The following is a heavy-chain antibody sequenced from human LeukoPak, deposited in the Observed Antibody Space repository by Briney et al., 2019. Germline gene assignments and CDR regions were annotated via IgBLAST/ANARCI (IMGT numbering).Heavy chain of an antibody. CDR1: GVTFSSYA. CDR3: AKFIAVATEDYFDY. Sequence: GGSLRLSCAASGVTFSSYAMSWVRQAPGKGLEWVSAISGSGGSTYYAGSVKGRFTISRDNSKNTLYLQMNSLRAEDTAVYYCAKFIAVATEDYFDYWGQGTLVTVS. V-gene: IGHV3-23*01. J-gene: IGHJ4*02. D-gene: IGHD6-19*01. CDR2: ISGSGGST.